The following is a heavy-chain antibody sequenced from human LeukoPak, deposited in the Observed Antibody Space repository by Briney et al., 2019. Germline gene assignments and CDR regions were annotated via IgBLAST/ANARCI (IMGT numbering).Heavy chain of an antibody. D-gene: IGHD1-26*01. CDR2: IKAKAHGGTI. J-gene: IGHJ4*02. CDR1: GFTFINAW. CDR3: TTDGVGVEGATYDN. Sequence: GGSLRLSCAASGFTFINAWMAWVRQAPGKGLEWVGRIKAKAHGGTIEYAAPVKDRFTISRDDSTNTLYLQMNSLKTEDTAVYYCTTDGVGVEGATYDNWGQGTLVSVSS. V-gene: IGHV3-15*01.